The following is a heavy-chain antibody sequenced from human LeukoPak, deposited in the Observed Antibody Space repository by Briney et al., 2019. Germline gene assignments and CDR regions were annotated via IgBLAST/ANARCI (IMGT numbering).Heavy chain of an antibody. D-gene: IGHD6-19*01. Sequence: PSETLSLTCAVSGGSISSSNWWSWVHQPPGKGLEWIGEIYHSGSTNYNPSLKSRVTISVDTSKNQFSLKLSSVTAADTAVYYCAYSSGWYRRDFQHWGQGTLVTVSS. V-gene: IGHV4-4*02. CDR3: AYSSGWYRRDFQH. J-gene: IGHJ1*01. CDR1: GGSISSSNW. CDR2: IYHSGST.